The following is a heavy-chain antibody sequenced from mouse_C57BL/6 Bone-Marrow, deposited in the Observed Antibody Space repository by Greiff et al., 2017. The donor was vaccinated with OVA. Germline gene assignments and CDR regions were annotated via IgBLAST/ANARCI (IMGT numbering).Heavy chain of an antibody. CDR2: ISYSGST. CDR3: ARETYYYGSSYSYYAMDY. D-gene: IGHD1-1*01. Sequence: EVQLVESGPGLAKPSQTLSLTCSVTGYSITSDYWNWIRKFPGNKLEYMGYISYSGSTYYNPSLKSRISITRDTSKNQYYLQLNSVTTEDTATYYCARETYYYGSSYSYYAMDYWGQGTSVTVSS. J-gene: IGHJ4*01. CDR1: GYSITSDY. V-gene: IGHV3-8*01.